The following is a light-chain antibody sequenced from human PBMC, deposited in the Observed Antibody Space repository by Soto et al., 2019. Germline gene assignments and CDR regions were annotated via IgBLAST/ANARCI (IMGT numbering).Light chain of an antibody. CDR1: QSISSY. Sequence: DLQMTQSPSSLSASVGDRVTITCRASQSISSYLNWYQQKPGKAPKLLNYAASSLQSGVPSRFSGSGSGTDFTLTISSLQPEDFATYYCQQSYSTLYTFGQGTKLEIK. CDR2: AAS. CDR3: QQSYSTLYT. J-gene: IGKJ2*01. V-gene: IGKV1-39*01.